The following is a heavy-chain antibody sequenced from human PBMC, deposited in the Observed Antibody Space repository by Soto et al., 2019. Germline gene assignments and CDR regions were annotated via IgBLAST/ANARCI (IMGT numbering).Heavy chain of an antibody. Sequence: GGSLSLSCAAPGFTFSDYYMSWIRQAPGKGLEWVSYISSSSSYTNYADSVKGRFTISRDNAKNSLYLQMNSLRAEDTAVYYCATTTVTTPPYYYYGMDVWGQGTTVTVSS. CDR2: ISSSSSYT. CDR1: GFTFSDYY. D-gene: IGHD4-4*01. V-gene: IGHV3-11*06. CDR3: ATTTVTTPPYYYYGMDV. J-gene: IGHJ6*02.